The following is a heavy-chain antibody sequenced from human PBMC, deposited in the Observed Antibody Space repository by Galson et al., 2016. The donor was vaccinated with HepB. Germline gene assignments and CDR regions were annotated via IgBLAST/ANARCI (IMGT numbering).Heavy chain of an antibody. V-gene: IGHV4-61*02. CDR2: IYTSGST. CDR1: SGSISSGSYY. J-gene: IGHJ4*02. D-gene: IGHD6-13*01. Sequence: TLSLTCTVSSGSISSGSYYWSWIRQPAGKGLEWIGRIYTSGSTNYNPSLKSRVTISVDTSKNQFSLKLTSVTAADTAVYYCARDGSSSWTTHPGGLDYWGQGTLVTVSS. CDR3: ARDGSSSWTTHPGGLDY.